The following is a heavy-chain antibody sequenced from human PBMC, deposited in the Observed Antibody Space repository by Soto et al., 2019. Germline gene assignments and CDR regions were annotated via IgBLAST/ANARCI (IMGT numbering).Heavy chain of an antibody. CDR2: IGTAGDT. D-gene: IGHD3-9*01. V-gene: IGHV3-13*01. J-gene: IGHJ5*02. CDR1: GCTFSSYD. CDR3: ARATYYDILTGYYWFDP. Sequence: PGGSLRLSWAASGCTFSSYDMRWVRQATGKGLEWVSAIGTAGDTYYPGSVKGRFTISRENAKNSLYLQMNSLRAEDTAVYYCARATYYDILTGYYWFDPWGQGTLVTVSS.